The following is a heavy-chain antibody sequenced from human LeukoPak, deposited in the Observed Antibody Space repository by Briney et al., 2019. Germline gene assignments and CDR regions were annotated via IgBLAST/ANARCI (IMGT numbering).Heavy chain of an antibody. CDR1: GFTFDDYA. CDR3: AKGRMVRGVTFDY. CDR2: ISWNSGSI. Sequence: PGGSLRLSCAASGFTFDDYAMHWVRHAPGKGLEWVSGISWNSGSIGYADSVKGRFTISRDNAKNSLYLQMNSLRAEDTALYYCAKGRMVRGVTFDYWGQGTLVTVSS. J-gene: IGHJ4*02. D-gene: IGHD3-10*01. V-gene: IGHV3-9*01.